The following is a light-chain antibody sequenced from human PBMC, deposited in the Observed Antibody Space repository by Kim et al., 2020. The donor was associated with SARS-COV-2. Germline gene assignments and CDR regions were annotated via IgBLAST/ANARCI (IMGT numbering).Light chain of an antibody. CDR1: SGHSSNA. CDR2: VNSDGSH. V-gene: IGLV4-69*01. J-gene: IGLJ3*02. Sequence: QLVLTQSPSASASLGASVKLTCTLSSGHSSNAITWHQHQPEKAPRYLMKVNSDGSHIKEDGISDRFSGSSSGAERYLTISSLQSEEEADYYCQTWGTGIWVFGGGTQLTVL. CDR3: QTWGTGIWV.